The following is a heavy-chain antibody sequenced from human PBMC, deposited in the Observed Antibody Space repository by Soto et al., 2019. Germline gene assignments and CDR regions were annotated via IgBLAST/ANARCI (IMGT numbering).Heavy chain of an antibody. CDR1: GFSFSNFA. V-gene: IGHV3-23*01. Sequence: EVQVLESGGGLVQPGGSLGLSCAASGFSFSNFATSWVRQAPRKGLEWVSSIISACISTYYADSVKGRFTTPRANAKNTLYLQMNSLRADDTAVYYCAKGNYGDYGGFDPWGQGTLVTVSS. D-gene: IGHD4-17*01. CDR2: IISACIST. CDR3: AKGNYGDYGGFDP. J-gene: IGHJ5*02.